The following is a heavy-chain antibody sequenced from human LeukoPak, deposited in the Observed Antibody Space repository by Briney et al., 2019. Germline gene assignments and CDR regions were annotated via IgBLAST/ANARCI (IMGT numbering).Heavy chain of an antibody. D-gene: IGHD3-10*01. Sequence: SETLSLTCTVSGGSISNYYWSWIRQPPGKGLEWIGYIYYSGSTNYNPSLKSRVTISVDTSKNQFSLKLSSVTAADTAVYYCARFATMVRGYYFDYWGQGTLVTVSS. CDR2: IYYSGST. CDR1: GGSISNYY. CDR3: ARFATMVRGYYFDY. V-gene: IGHV4-59*08. J-gene: IGHJ4*02.